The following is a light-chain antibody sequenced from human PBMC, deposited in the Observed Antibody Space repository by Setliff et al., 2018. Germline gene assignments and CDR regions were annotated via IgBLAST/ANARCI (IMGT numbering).Light chain of an antibody. Sequence: QSALTQPRSVSGAPGQSVTISCSGTNNDVGYYDFVSWYQQHPHKAPKLIIFDVHTRPSGIPDRFSGSKSGSAASLTISGLQTEDEADYYCCSYTVTDTYVFGTGTKV. CDR2: DVH. CDR1: NNDVGYYDF. J-gene: IGLJ1*01. CDR3: CSYTVTDTYV. V-gene: IGLV2-11*01.